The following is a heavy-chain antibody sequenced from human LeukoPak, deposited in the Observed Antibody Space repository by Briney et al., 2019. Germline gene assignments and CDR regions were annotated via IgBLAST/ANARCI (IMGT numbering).Heavy chain of an antibody. CDR1: GFTFSSYG. CDR3: ARAGLGYSYGTGYYYYMDV. Sequence: HPWEPLRLPHAASGFTFSSYGMNGPRQAPGERREEGAYISISSSSISYTDSVKGRFTISRDNAKNSLYLQMHSLRAEDTAIYYCARAGLGYSYGTGYYYYMDVWGKGTTVTVSS. D-gene: IGHD5-18*01. V-gene: IGHV3-48*04. CDR2: ISISSSSI. J-gene: IGHJ6*03.